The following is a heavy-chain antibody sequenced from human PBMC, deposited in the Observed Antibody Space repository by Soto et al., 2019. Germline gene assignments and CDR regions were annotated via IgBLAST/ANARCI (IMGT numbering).Heavy chain of an antibody. D-gene: IGHD3-10*01. CDR1: GFTFDDYA. J-gene: IGHJ4*02. CDR3: AKDRKGPMVRGVSFDY. V-gene: IGHV3-9*01. CDR2: ISRKRGSI. Sequence: EVQLVESGGGLVQPGRSLRLSCAASGFTFDDYAMHWVRQAPGKGLEWVSGISRKRGSIGYADSVKGRFTISRDNAKNSLDLQMNSLRAEDTALYYCAKDRKGPMVRGVSFDYWGQGTLVTVSS.